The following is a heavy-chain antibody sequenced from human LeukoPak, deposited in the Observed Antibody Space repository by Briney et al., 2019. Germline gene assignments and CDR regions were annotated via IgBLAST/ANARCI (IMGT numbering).Heavy chain of an antibody. Sequence: PSETLSLTCTVSGSSISSYYWSWLRQPPGKGLEWIGYNYYSGSTNYNPSLKSRVTISVDTSKNQFSLKLSSVTAADTAVYYCARDARYCSGASCSRTGPFQHWGQGTLVTVSS. V-gene: IGHV4-59*01. CDR2: NYYSGST. D-gene: IGHD2-15*01. J-gene: IGHJ1*01. CDR3: ARDARYCSGASCSRTGPFQH. CDR1: GSSISSYY.